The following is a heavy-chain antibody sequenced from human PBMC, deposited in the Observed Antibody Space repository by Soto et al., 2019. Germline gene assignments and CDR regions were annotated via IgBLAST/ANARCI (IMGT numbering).Heavy chain of an antibody. CDR1: GFTFSSYA. V-gene: IGHV3-23*01. CDR3: AKFSSGYCSSTSCSPSDY. Sequence: GGSLRLSCAASGFTFSSYAMSWVRQAPGKGLEWVSAISGSGGSTYYADSVKGRFTISRDNSKNTLYLQMNSLRAEDTAVYYCAKFSSGYCSSTSCSPSDYWGQGTLVTVSS. CDR2: ISGSGGST. J-gene: IGHJ4*02. D-gene: IGHD2-2*01.